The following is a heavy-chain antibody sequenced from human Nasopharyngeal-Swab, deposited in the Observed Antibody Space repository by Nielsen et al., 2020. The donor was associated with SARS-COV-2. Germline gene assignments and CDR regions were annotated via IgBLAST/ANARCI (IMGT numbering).Heavy chain of an antibody. CDR3: ARMYYYGMDV. J-gene: IGHJ6*02. CDR1: GFIFKNYA. CDR2: ISGADDST. Sequence: GESLKISCSASGFIFKNYAMNWVRQAPGRGLEWVSAISGADDSTKYADSVKGRFTISRDNAKNSLYLQMNSLRAEDTAVYYCARMYYYGMDVWGQGTTVTVSS. V-gene: IGHV3-23*01.